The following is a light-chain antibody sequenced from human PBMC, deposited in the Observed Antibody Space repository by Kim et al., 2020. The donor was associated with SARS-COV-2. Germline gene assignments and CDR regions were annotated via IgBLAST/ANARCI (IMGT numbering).Light chain of an antibody. J-gene: IGKJ1*01. Sequence: DIQMTQSPSFLSASVGDRVTITCRASQEINNYLAWYQQKPGEAPLLLIYAASTLESGVPSRFRGSGSRTDFNFTISSLQPEDAATYYCQKYDSAPRTFGRGTKVEI. V-gene: IGKV1-27*01. CDR2: AAS. CDR1: QEINNY. CDR3: QKYDSAPRT.